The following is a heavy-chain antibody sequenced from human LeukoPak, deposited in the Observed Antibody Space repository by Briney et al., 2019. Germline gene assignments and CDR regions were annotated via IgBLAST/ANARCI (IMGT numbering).Heavy chain of an antibody. D-gene: IGHD6-6*01. CDR2: IDHSGST. CDR1: AYSIINGYF. CDR3: ARLRDHSPSSPFDY. Sequence: PSETLSLTCAVSAYSIINGYFWGWIRQPPGKGLEWIVSIDHSGSTYHNPSLKSRVTISVDTSKNQFSLKVNSVTAADTAVYYCARLRDHSPSSPFDYWGQGTLVTVSS. J-gene: IGHJ4*02. V-gene: IGHV4-38-2*01.